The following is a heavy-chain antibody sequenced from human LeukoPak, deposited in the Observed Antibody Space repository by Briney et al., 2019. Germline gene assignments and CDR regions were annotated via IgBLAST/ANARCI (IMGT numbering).Heavy chain of an antibody. V-gene: IGHV3-43D*03. CDR2: ISWDGGST. Sequence: GGSLRLSCAASGFTFDDYAMHWVRQAPGKGLEWVSLISWDGGSTYYADSVKGRFTISRDNSKNPLYLQMNSLRAEDTALYYCAEETRGVIGYWGQGTLVTVSS. J-gene: IGHJ4*02. CDR3: AEETRGVIGY. D-gene: IGHD3-16*02. CDR1: GFTFDDYA.